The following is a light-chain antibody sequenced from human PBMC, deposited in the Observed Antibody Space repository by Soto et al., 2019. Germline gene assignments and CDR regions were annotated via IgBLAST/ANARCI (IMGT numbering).Light chain of an antibody. CDR1: QGIGST. Sequence: EIVLTQSPAALSVSPGERVTLSCRASQGIGSTLAWYQQKPGQTPRLLIYDSSTRATGIPARFSGSGSGTEFTLTITGLQSEDFAVYYCQRYNNWPLTFGGGTKVEIK. J-gene: IGKJ4*01. CDR3: QRYNNWPLT. V-gene: IGKV3-15*01. CDR2: DSS.